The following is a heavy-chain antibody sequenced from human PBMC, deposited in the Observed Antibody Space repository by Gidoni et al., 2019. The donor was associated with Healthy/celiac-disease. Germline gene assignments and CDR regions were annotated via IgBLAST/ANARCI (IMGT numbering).Heavy chain of an antibody. CDR1: GFTSRSPP. Sequence: EVQLVESGGGLVQPGGSLRLSCSASGFTSRSPPMHWVRQAPGKGLEYVSAISSNGGSTYYADSVKGRFTISRDNSKNTLYLQMSSLRAEDTAVYYCVKGGGYDYVWGSYPFRYWGQGTLVTVSS. CDR3: VKGGGYDYVWGSYPFRY. V-gene: IGHV3-64D*09. D-gene: IGHD3-16*01. CDR2: ISSNGGST. J-gene: IGHJ4*02.